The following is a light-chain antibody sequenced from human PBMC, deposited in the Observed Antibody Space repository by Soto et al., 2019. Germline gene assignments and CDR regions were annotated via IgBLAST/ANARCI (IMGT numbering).Light chain of an antibody. CDR3: QQYNNWPRT. CDR1: QSLSGN. V-gene: IGKV3D-15*01. Sequence: IVMTQSPATLAGSPGETVTLSCRASQSLSGNLAWYQQKPGQAPRLLIYGASNRATGIPDRFSGSGSGTDFTLTISRLEPEDFAVYYCQQYNNWPRTFGQGTKVDIK. CDR2: GAS. J-gene: IGKJ1*01.